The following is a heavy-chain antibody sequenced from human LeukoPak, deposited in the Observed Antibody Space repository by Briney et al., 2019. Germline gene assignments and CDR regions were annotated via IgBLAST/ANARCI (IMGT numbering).Heavy chain of an antibody. V-gene: IGHV4-38-2*02. CDR3: AKSNGYGLVDI. CDR1: GYSISSGYL. J-gene: IGHJ3*02. Sequence: SETLSLTCTVSGYSISSGYLWGWIQQPPGKGLEWIGNIFYSGSTYYSPSLRSRVTVSLDTSRNQFSLKLNSVTAADTAVYYCAKSNGYGLVDIWGQGTMVTVSS. D-gene: IGHD3-10*01. CDR2: IFYSGST.